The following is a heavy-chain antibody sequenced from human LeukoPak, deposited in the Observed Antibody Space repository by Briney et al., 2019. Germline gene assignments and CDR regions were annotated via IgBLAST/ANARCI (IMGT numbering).Heavy chain of an antibody. D-gene: IGHD6-13*01. CDR2: ISSSSSYI. CDR3: ARDRYSSTPMDV. Sequence: GGSLRLSCAASGFTFSSYSMNWVRQAPGKGLEWVSSISSSSSYIYYADSVKGRFTISRDNAKNSLYLQMNSLRAEDTAVYYCARDRYSSTPMDVWGKGTTVTISS. J-gene: IGHJ6*04. CDR1: GFTFSSYS. V-gene: IGHV3-21*01.